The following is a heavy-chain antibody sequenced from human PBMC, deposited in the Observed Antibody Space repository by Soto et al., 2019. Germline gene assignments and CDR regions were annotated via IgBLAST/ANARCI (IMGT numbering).Heavy chain of an antibody. V-gene: IGHV1-18*01. CDR2: ISGYNGNT. J-gene: IGHJ4*02. CDR3: ARDDCSGGSCYRPLDY. CDR1: GYTFPSNG. D-gene: IGHD2-15*01. Sequence: QVQLVQSGAEVKKPGASVKVSCKASGYTFPSNGISWVRQAPGQGLEWMGWISGYNGNTNYAQMLQGRVTMTTDTSTSTAYMELRSLRSDDTAVYYCARDDCSGGSCYRPLDYWGQGTLVTVSS.